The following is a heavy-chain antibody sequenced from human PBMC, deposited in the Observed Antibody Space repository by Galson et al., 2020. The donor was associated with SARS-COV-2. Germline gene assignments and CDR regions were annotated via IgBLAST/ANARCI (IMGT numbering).Heavy chain of an antibody. CDR3: AREVAYSSGWYSYYYYMDV. CDR1: GFTVSSNY. J-gene: IGHJ6*03. D-gene: IGHD6-19*01. Sequence: LKISCAASGFTVSSNYMSWVRQAPGRGLEWVSVIYSGGRTYYADSVKGRFTISRDNSKNTVYLQMNSLRAEDTAVYYCAREVAYSSGWYSYYYYMDVWGKGTTVTISS. CDR2: IYSGGRT. V-gene: IGHV3-66*01.